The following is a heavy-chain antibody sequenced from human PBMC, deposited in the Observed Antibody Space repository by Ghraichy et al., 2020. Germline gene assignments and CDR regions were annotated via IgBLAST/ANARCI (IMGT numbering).Heavy chain of an antibody. Sequence: ASVKVSCKASGYTFTSYGISWVRQAPGQGLEWMGWISAYNGNTNYAQKLQGRVTMTTDTSTSTAYMELRSLRSDETAVYYWARDAGLGSREELGAREPLYYWGQGTLVTVSS. CDR2: ISAYNGNT. J-gene: IGHJ4*02. D-gene: IGHD1-26*01. CDR3: ARDAGLGSREELGAREPLYY. CDR1: GYTFTSYG. V-gene: IGHV1-18*01.